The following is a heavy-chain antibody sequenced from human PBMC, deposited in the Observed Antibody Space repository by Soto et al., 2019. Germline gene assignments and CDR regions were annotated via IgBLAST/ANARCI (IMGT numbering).Heavy chain of an antibody. J-gene: IGHJ6*02. V-gene: IGHV5-10-1*01. Sequence: RGSLKMSCKGSGYSFTSYWISWVRQMPGKGLEWMGRIDPSDSYTNYSPSFQGHVTISADKSISTAYLQWSRLKASDTAMYYCARPRDYSGMDVWGQGTTVSVSS. CDR2: IDPSDSYT. CDR1: GYSFTSYW. CDR3: ARPRDYSGMDV.